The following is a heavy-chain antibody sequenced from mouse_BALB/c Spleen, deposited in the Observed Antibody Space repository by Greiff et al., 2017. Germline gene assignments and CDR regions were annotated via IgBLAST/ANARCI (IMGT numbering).Heavy chain of an antibody. CDR3: ARNGRRGKYFDV. D-gene: IGHD2-12*01. V-gene: IGHV2-2*02. J-gene: IGHJ1*01. CDR1: GFSLTSYG. Sequence: VQRVESGPGLVQPSQSLSITCTVSGFSLTSYGVHWVRQSPGKGLEWLGVIWSGGSSDYNAAFISRLSISKDNSKSQVFFKMNSLQANDTAIYYCARNGRRGKYFDVWGAGTTVTVSS. CDR2: IWSGGSS.